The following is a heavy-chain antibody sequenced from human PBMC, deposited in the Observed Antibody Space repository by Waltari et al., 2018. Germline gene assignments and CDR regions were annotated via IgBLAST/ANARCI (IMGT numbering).Heavy chain of an antibody. V-gene: IGHV1-2*02. J-gene: IGHJ6*03. D-gene: IGHD3-10*01. CDR3: ARDGSGSYWYYMDV. CDR2: ANSNTGGT. CDR1: GYNFNGPS. Sequence: QVQLVQSVAEVKNPGASVKVSCQASGYNFNGPSIHWVRQAPGQGLEWLRWANSNTGGTKYAPKLQGRVTMTRAASITTVYMELSSLRSDDTAVYYCARDGSGSYWYYMDVWGKGTTVTISS.